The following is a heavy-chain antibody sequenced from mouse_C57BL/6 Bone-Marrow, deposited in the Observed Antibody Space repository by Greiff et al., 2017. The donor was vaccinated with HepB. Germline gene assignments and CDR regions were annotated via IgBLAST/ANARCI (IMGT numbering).Heavy chain of an antibody. CDR3: ARPNTTGDAMDY. V-gene: IGHV1-82*01. D-gene: IGHD1-1*01. CDR1: GYAFSSSW. Sequence: QVQLQQSGPELVKPGASVKISCKASGYAFSSSWMNWVKQRPGKGLEWIGRIYPGDGDTNYNGKFKGKATLTADKSSSTAYMQLSSLTSEDSAVYFWARPNTTGDAMDYWGQGTSVTVSS. CDR2: IYPGDGDT. J-gene: IGHJ4*01.